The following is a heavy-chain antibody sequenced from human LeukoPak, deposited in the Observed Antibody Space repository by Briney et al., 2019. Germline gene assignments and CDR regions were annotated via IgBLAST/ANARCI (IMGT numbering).Heavy chain of an antibody. D-gene: IGHD3-10*01. V-gene: IGHV3-30*18. CDR3: AKDGLLLWFGELSPQYYYFDY. Sequence: GGSLRLSCAASGFTFSSYGMHWVRQAPGKGLEWVAVISYDGSNKYYADSVKGRFTISRDNSKNTLYLQMNSLRAEDTAVYYCAKDGLLLWFGELSPQYYYFDYWGQGTLVTVSS. CDR1: GFTFSSYG. CDR2: ISYDGSNK. J-gene: IGHJ4*02.